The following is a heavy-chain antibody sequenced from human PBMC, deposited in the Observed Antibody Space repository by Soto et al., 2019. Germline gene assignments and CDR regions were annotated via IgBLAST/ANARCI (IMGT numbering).Heavy chain of an antibody. Sequence: GGSLRLSCAASGFTFSNYWMTWVRQAPGKGLEWVANIKEDGSEKHYVDSVKGRFTISRDNAKNSLYLQMNSLRVEDTAVYFCSRDVVAGAKALNYWAQGALVTVSS. D-gene: IGHD1-26*01. CDR1: GFTFSNYW. CDR2: IKEDGSEK. J-gene: IGHJ4*02. CDR3: SRDVVAGAKALNY. V-gene: IGHV3-7*01.